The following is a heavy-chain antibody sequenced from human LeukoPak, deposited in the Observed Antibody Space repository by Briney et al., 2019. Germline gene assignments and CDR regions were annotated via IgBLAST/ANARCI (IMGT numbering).Heavy chain of an antibody. D-gene: IGHD6-6*01. CDR1: GFTFSSYA. CDR2: ISGSGGST. Sequence: GGSLRLSCAASGFTFSSYATNWVRQAPGKGLEWVSVISGSGGSTYYADSVKGRFTISRDNSKNTVYLQMNSLRAEDTAVYYCAKATRAYTSSSEVRYWGQGTLVTVSS. J-gene: IGHJ4*02. V-gene: IGHV3-23*01. CDR3: AKATRAYTSSSEVRY.